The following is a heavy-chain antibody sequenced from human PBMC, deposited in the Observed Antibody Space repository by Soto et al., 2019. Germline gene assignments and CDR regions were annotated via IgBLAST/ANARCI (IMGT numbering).Heavy chain of an antibody. Sequence: GGSLRLSCAASGFTFSSHAMRWVRQAPGKGLAWAPAISGSGGSTYYADSVKGRFTISRDNSKNTLYLQMNSLRAEDTAVYYCATDGAGSILRVGELSLYFRCFFDYWGQGTLVTVSS. CDR2: ISGSGGST. V-gene: IGHV3-23*01. J-gene: IGHJ4*02. CDR1: GFTFSSHA. D-gene: IGHD3-16*02. CDR3: ATDGAGSILRVGELSLYFRCFFDY.